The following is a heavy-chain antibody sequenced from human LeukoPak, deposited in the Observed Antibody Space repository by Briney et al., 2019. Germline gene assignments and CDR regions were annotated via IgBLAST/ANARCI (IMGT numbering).Heavy chain of an antibody. V-gene: IGHV3-53*01. J-gene: IGHJ4*02. Sequence: PGGSLRLSCAASGFTVSSNYMSWVRQAPGKGLEWVSVIYSGGSTYYADSVEGRFTISRDNSKSTMYIQMNSLRAEDTAVYYCTRHGGDKTYSDYWGQGTLVTVSS. CDR2: IYSGGST. CDR3: TRHGGDKTYSDY. D-gene: IGHD2-21*02. CDR1: GFTVSSNY.